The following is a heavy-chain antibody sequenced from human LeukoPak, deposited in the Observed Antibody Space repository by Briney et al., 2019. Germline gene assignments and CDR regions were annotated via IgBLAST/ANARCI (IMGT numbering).Heavy chain of an antibody. D-gene: IGHD4-17*01. CDR1: GYSFTSYW. CDR3: ARHADYGDYERDWFDP. Sequence: GESLKISCKGPGYSFTSYWISWVRQMPGKGLEWMGRIDPSDSYTNYSPSFQGHVTISADKSIGTAYLQWSSLKASDTAMYYCARHADYGDYERDWFDPWGQGTLVTVSS. J-gene: IGHJ5*02. CDR2: IDPSDSYT. V-gene: IGHV5-10-1*01.